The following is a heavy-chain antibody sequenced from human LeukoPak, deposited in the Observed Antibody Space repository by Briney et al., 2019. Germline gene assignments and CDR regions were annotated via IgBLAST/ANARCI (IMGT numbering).Heavy chain of an antibody. D-gene: IGHD6-19*01. V-gene: IGHV3-30-3*02. J-gene: IGHJ3*02. CDR1: GFTFSSYG. CDR2: ISYDGSNK. CDR3: AKPTLYSSGWYGAFDI. Sequence: PGGSLRLSCAASGFTFSSYGMHWVRQAPGKGLEWVAVISYDGSNKYYADSVKGRFTISRDNSKNTLYLQMNGLRAEDTAVYYCAKPTLYSSGWYGAFDIWGQGTMVTVSS.